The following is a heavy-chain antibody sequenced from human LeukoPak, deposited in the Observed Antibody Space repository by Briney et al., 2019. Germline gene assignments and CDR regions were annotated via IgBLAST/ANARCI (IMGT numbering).Heavy chain of an antibody. V-gene: IGHV3-30-3*01. CDR3: AREGYYDFWSAFDY. D-gene: IGHD3-3*01. CDR1: GFTFSSYA. J-gene: IGHJ4*02. CDR2: ISYDGSNK. Sequence: PGGSLRLSCAASGFTFSSYAMHWVRQAPGKGLEWVAVISYDGSNKYYADSVKGRFTISRDNSKNTLYLQMNSLRAVDTAVYYCAREGYYDFWSAFDYWGQGTLVTVSS.